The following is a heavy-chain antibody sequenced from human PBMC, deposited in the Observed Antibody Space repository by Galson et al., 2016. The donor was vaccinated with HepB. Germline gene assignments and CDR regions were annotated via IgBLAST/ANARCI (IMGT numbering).Heavy chain of an antibody. D-gene: IGHD6-19*01. CDR1: GYTFTTYG. Sequence: SVKVSCKASGYTFTTYGFTWVRQAPGQGLEWMGWISPYSGYAHYAQKFQGRVSMTTDTSTTTAFMELRSLTSDDTAVYYCARNSSYWSDLWGQGTLVTVSS. CDR2: ISPYSGYA. V-gene: IGHV1-18*04. J-gene: IGHJ5*02. CDR3: ARNSSYWSDL.